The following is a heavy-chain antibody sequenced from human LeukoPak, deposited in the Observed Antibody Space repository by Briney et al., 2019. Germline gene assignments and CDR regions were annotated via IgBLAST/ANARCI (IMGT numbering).Heavy chain of an antibody. CDR3: ARDSRYSSGSPRDWFDP. Sequence: LRLSCAASGFTFSSYTMNWVRQAPGKGLEWIGYIYYSGSTYYNPSLKSRVTISVDTSKNQFSLKLSSVTAADTAVYYCARDSRYSSGSPRDWFDPWGQGTLVTVSS. V-gene: IGHV4-30-4*08. J-gene: IGHJ5*02. CDR1: GFTFSSYT. D-gene: IGHD3-22*01. CDR2: IYYSGST.